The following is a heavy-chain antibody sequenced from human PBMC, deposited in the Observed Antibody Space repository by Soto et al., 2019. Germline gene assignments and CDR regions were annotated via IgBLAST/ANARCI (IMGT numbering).Heavy chain of an antibody. V-gene: IGHV3-23*01. D-gene: IGHD3-10*01. CDR1: GFTFSSYA. J-gene: IGHJ5*02. CDR3: ARFGELTWFDP. Sequence: EVQLLESGGGLVQPEGSLRLSCAASGFTFSSYAMSWVRQAPGKGLEWVSAISGSGGSTYYADSVKGRFTISRDNSKNTLYLQMNSPRAEATAVYYCARFGELTWFDPWGQGTLVTVSS. CDR2: ISGSGGST.